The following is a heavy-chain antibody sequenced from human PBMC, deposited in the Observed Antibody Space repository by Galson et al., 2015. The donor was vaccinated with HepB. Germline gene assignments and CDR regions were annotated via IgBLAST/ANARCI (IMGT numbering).Heavy chain of an antibody. J-gene: IGHJ4*02. CDR1: EFTVSNNY. Sequence: SLRLSCAASEFTVSNNYMSWVRQAPGKGLEWLSVIYSGDNTYYADSVKGRFTVSRDNAKNTLYLQMNSLRAEDTAVYYCARVPNDYGGYWGQGTLVTASS. V-gene: IGHV3-53*01. CDR3: ARVPNDYGGY. CDR2: IYSGDNT.